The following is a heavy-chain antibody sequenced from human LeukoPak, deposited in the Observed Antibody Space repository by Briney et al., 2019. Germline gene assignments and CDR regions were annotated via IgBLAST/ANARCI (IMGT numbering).Heavy chain of an antibody. CDR2: IYYSGST. Sequence: SETLSLTCTISGGSISSYYWSWIRQPPGKGLEWIGYIYYSGSTTYNPSLKSRVTISVDTSKNQFSLKLSSVTAADTAVYYCARESQVEQWLSGSWFDPWGQGTLVTVSS. V-gene: IGHV4-59*01. CDR3: ARESQVEQWLSGSWFDP. CDR1: GGSISSYY. J-gene: IGHJ5*02. D-gene: IGHD6-19*01.